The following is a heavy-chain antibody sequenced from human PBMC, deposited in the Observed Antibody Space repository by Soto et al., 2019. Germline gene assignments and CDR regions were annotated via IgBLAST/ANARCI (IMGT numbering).Heavy chain of an antibody. CDR3: ARDPMVLSRYYFYY. V-gene: IGHV4-59*01. CDR1: GGSISNFY. D-gene: IGHD2-8*01. CDR2: ISYSGNT. J-gene: IGHJ4*02. Sequence: SETLSLTCTVSGGSISNFYWSWIRQPPGKGLEWIGYISYSGNTNYNPSLKSRVSISVDTSKNQLSLNLTSVTAADTAVYYCARDPMVLSRYYFYYWRQVNPGTVS.